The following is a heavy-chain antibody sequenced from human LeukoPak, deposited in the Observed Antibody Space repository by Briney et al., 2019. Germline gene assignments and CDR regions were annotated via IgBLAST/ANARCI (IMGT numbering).Heavy chain of an antibody. Sequence: GGSLRLSCAASGFTFSNCWMTWVRQAPGKGLEWVANIKQDGNEKYYVDSVKGRFTVSRDNAKNSLYLQMNSLRDEDTAVYYCARDRGGYEFFDFRGQGTRVTVSS. J-gene: IGHJ4*02. CDR3: ARDRGGYEFFDF. D-gene: IGHD5-12*01. CDR2: IKQDGNEK. CDR1: GFTFSNCW. V-gene: IGHV3-7*01.